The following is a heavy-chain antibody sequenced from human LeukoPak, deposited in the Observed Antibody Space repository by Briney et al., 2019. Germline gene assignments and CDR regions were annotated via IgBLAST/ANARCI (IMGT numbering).Heavy chain of an antibody. D-gene: IGHD3-22*01. J-gene: IGHJ4*02. CDR2: ISGSGGST. CDR3: AKDLAITMIVVGLFDY. Sequence: PGASLRLSCAASGFTFSSYAMSWVRQAPGKGLEWVSAISGSGGSTYYADSVKGRFTISRDNSKNTLYLQMNSLRAEDTAVYYCAKDLAITMIVVGLFDYSGQGTLVTVSS. CDR1: GFTFSSYA. V-gene: IGHV3-23*01.